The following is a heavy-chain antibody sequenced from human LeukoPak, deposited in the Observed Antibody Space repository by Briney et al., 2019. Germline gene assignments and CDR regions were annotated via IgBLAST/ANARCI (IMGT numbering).Heavy chain of an antibody. J-gene: IGHJ6*02. V-gene: IGHV4-31*03. D-gene: IGHD6-19*01. CDR3: AREAVPDGMDV. CDR2: IYYSGST. CDR1: GGSISSGGYY. Sequence: SQTLSLTCTVSGGSISSGGYYWRWLRQHPGTGLEWIGYIYYSGSTYYNPSLKSRVTISVDTSKNQFSLKLSSVTAADTAVYYCAREAVPDGMDVWGQGTTVTVSS.